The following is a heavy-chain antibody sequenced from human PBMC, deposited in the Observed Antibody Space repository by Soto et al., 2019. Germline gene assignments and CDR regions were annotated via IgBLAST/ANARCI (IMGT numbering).Heavy chain of an antibody. V-gene: IGHV4-61*01. J-gene: IGHJ6*02. Sequence: SETLSLTCTVSGGSVSSGSYYWRWIRQPPGKGLEWIGYIYYSGSTNYNPSLKSRVTISVDTSKNQFSLKLSSVTAADTAVYYCARLSMVRGAYGSRTSYYYYGMDVWGQGTTVTVSS. CDR1: GGSVSSGSYY. CDR3: ARLSMVRGAYGSRTSYYYYGMDV. CDR2: IYYSGST. D-gene: IGHD3-10*01.